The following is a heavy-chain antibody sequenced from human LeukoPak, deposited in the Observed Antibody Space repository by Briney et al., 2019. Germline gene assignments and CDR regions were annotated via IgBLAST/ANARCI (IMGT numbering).Heavy chain of an antibody. Sequence: PSQTLSLTCTVSGGSISSGGYYWRWLRQHPGKGLEWIGYIYHSGSTYYNPSLKSRLTIPLDTSKNQFSLKLSSVTAADTALYYCARGDWSGYYSYFDYWGQGTLVTVSS. CDR3: ARGDWSGYYSYFDY. CDR2: IYHSGST. J-gene: IGHJ4*02. V-gene: IGHV4-31*03. CDR1: GGSISSGGYY. D-gene: IGHD3-3*01.